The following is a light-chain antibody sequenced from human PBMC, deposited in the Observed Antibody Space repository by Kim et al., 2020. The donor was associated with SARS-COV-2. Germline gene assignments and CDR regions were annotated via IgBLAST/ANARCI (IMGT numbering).Light chain of an antibody. CDR2: EVN. V-gene: IGLV2-23*02. CDR1: SSDIGSYDR. CDR3: CSYAGSITWV. J-gene: IGLJ3*02. Sequence: GQSITISCTGTSSDIGSYDRVSWYQKHPGKAPRLMIYEVNKRPSGVSNRFSASKSGNAASLTISGLQAEDEADYYCCSYAGSITWVFGGGTKLTVL.